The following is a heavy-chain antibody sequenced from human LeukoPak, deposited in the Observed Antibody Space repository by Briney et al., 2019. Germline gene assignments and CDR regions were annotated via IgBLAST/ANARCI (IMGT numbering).Heavy chain of an antibody. CDR1: GYSISSGYS. D-gene: IGHD2-2*01. V-gene: IGHV4-30-4*07. CDR2: IYYSGST. J-gene: IGHJ1*01. Sequence: SETLSLTCTVSGYSISSGYSWSWIRQPPGKGLEWIGYIYYSGSTYYNPSLKSRVTISVDTSKNQFSLKLSSVTAADTAVYYCARGGYCSSTSCYDPPFQHWGQGTLVTVSS. CDR3: ARGGYCSSTSCYDPPFQH.